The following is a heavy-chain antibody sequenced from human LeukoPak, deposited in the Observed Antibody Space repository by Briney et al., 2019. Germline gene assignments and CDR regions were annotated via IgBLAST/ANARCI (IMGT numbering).Heavy chain of an antibody. Sequence: PGGSLRLSCAASGFTFSDYYMSWIRQAPGKGLEWVSYISSSGSTIYYADSVKGRFTISRDNAKNSLYLQMNSLRAEDTAVYYCASESYSYGLYFDYWGQGTLVTVSS. CDR1: GFTFSDYY. J-gene: IGHJ4*02. V-gene: IGHV3-11*01. D-gene: IGHD5-18*01. CDR2: ISSSGSTI. CDR3: ASESYSYGLYFDY.